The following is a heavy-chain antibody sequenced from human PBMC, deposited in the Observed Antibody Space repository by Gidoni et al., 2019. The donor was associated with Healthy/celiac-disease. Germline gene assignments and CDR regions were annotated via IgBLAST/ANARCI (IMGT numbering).Heavy chain of an antibody. CDR3: ARGDSSGWYSSDY. Sequence: QVQLVASGGGVVQPGRSLRLSCAASGFTFSSYGMHWVRQAPGKGLEWVAVIWYDGSNKYYADSVKGRFTISRDNSKNTLYLQMNSLRAEDTAVYYCARGDSSGWYSSDYWGQGTLVTVSS. J-gene: IGHJ4*02. CDR1: GFTFSSYG. D-gene: IGHD6-19*01. CDR2: IWYDGSNK. V-gene: IGHV3-33*01.